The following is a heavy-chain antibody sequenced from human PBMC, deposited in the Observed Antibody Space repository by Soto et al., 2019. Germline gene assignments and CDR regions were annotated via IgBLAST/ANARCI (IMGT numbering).Heavy chain of an antibody. CDR3: ARGVVPAANEEYYFDY. CDR2: IIPIFGTA. Sequence: QVQLVQSGAEVKKPGSSVKVSCKASGDTFSSYAISWVRQAPGQGLEWMGGIIPIFGTANYAQKFQGRVTITADESTSTACMDLSSLRSEDTAVYYCARGVVPAANEEYYFDYWGPGTLVTVSS. CDR1: GDTFSSYA. V-gene: IGHV1-69*01. D-gene: IGHD2-2*01. J-gene: IGHJ4*02.